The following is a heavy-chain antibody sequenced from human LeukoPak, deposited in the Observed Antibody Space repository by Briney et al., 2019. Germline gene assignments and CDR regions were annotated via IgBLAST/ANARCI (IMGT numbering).Heavy chain of an antibody. Sequence: GGSLRLSCAASGFIFSNYGMHWVRQAPGKGLEWVAVISYDGSNKYYADSVKGRFTISRDNSKNTLYLQMNSLRAEDTAVYYCARGARDGYNEYNWFDPWGQGTLVTVSS. CDR2: ISYDGSNK. D-gene: IGHD5-24*01. CDR3: ARGARDGYNEYNWFDP. CDR1: GFIFSNYG. V-gene: IGHV3-30*19. J-gene: IGHJ5*02.